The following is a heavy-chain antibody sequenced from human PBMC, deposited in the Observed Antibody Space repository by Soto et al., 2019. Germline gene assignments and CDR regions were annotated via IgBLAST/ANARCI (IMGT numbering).Heavy chain of an antibody. D-gene: IGHD3-10*01. CDR2: IYYTGNT. J-gene: IGHJ6*02. CDR1: GGSIHTYY. V-gene: IGHV4-59*01. Sequence: SETLSLTCTASGGSIHTYYWNWIRQSPGKGLEWIGYIYYTGNTKYNPSLESRVTISADTSKKQFFLKLNSVTPADTAVYYCAGGPYYFGLDVWGQGTTVT. CDR3: AGGPYYFGLDV.